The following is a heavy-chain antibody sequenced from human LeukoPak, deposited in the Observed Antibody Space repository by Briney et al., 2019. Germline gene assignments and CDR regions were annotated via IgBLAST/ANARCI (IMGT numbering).Heavy chain of an antibody. V-gene: IGHV1-69*04. D-gene: IGHD6-13*01. CDR2: IIPILGIA. CDR1: GGTFSSYA. J-gene: IGHJ3*02. Sequence: ASVKVSCKASGGTFSSYAISWVRQAPGQGLEWMGRIIPILGIANYAQKFQGRVTITADKSTSTAYMELSSLRSEDTAVYYCARRAAAAPGAFDIWGQGTMVTVSS. CDR3: ARRAAAAPGAFDI.